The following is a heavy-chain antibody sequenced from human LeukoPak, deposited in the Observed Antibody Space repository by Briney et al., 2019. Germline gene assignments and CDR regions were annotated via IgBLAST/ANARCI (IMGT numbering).Heavy chain of an antibody. CDR3: TKDAVVASDY. J-gene: IGHJ4*02. V-gene: IGHV3-23*01. Sequence: GGSLRLSCAASGFTFSSYAMSWVRKAPGQGLEWVSAISGSGGSTYYADSVKGRFTISRDNSKNTLYLQMNSLRAEDTAVYYCTKDAVVASDYWGQGTLVTVSS. D-gene: IGHD2-2*01. CDR2: ISGSGGST. CDR1: GFTFSSYA.